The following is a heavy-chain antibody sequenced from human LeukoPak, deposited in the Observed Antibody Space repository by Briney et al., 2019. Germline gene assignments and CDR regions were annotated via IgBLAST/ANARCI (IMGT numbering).Heavy chain of an antibody. CDR3: AKDWFPPFDAFDI. J-gene: IGHJ3*02. Sequence: GGSLRLSCAASGFNFSSFGMDWVRQAPGKGLEWVAAISAGGTRPYYADSVKGRFTISRDNSKNTLFLQMNSLRAEDTAVYYCAKDWFPPFDAFDIWGQGTMVTVSS. D-gene: IGHD3-10*01. CDR2: ISAGGTRP. V-gene: IGHV3-23*01. CDR1: GFNFSSFG.